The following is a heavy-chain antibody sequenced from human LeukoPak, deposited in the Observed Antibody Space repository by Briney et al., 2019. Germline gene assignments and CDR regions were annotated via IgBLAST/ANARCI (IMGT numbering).Heavy chain of an antibody. V-gene: IGHV4-39*01. D-gene: IGHD6-13*01. Sequence: SETLSLTCTVSGGSISSSSYYWGWIRQPPGKGLGWIGSIYYSGSTYYNSSLKSRVTISVDTSKNQFSLKLSSVTAADTAVYYCARTRSYSSSWYFNDYWGQGTLVTVSS. CDR2: IYYSGST. CDR3: ARTRSYSSSWYFNDY. CDR1: GGSISSSSYY. J-gene: IGHJ4*02.